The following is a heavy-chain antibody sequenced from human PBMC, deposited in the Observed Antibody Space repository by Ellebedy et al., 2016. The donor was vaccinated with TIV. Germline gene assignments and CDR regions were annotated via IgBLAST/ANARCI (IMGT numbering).Heavy chain of an antibody. CDR1: GGSISSGGYY. Sequence: LRLXCTVSGGSISSGGYYWSWIRQHPGKGLEWIGYIYYSGSTYYNPSLKSRVTISVDTSKNQFSLKLSSVTAADTAVYYCARKSRFGPNWFDPWGQGTLVTVSS. CDR3: ARKSRFGPNWFDP. V-gene: IGHV4-31*03. J-gene: IGHJ5*02. CDR2: IYYSGST. D-gene: IGHD3-10*01.